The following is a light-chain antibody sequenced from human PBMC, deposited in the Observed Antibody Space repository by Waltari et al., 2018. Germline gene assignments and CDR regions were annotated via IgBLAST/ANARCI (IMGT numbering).Light chain of an antibody. CDR2: DAS. CDR1: QSVIRY. CDR3: QKYGTVPAT. V-gene: IGKV3-20*01. J-gene: IGKJ1*01. Sequence: EIVLTQSPGTLSLSPGERATFPCRASQSVIRYLAWYQQKLGQAPRRLIYDASISASGTPDRFSGSGSGTDFSHTISRLEPEDFAVYYCQKYGTVPATFGEGTKV.